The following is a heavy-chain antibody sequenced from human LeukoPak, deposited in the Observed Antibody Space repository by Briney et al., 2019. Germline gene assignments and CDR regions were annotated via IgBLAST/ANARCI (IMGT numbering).Heavy chain of an antibody. Sequence: PGGSLRLSCAASGFTFSSYWMSWVRQAPGKGLEWVANIKQDGGEKYYVDSVKGRFTISRDNAKNSLYLQMNSLRAEDTAVYYCARGKEVEQLVDYYYGMDVWGQGTTVTVSS. CDR1: GFTFSSYW. D-gene: IGHD6-6*01. J-gene: IGHJ6*02. V-gene: IGHV3-7*05. CDR3: ARGKEVEQLVDYYYGMDV. CDR2: IKQDGGEK.